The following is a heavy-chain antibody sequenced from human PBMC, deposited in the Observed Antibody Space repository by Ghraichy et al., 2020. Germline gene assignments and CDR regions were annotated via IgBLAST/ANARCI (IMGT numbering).Heavy chain of an antibody. J-gene: IGHJ5*02. Sequence: GGSLRLSCAASGFTFTNYAFSWVRQAPGKGLEWVSAISDTGDNTYYADSVKGRSTISRHNSKNTLYLQINSLSAEDTAVYYCAKETVRGVVRYFGPWGQGTLVTVSS. D-gene: IGHD3-10*01. V-gene: IGHV3-23*01. CDR2: ISDTGDNT. CDR1: GFTFTNYA. CDR3: AKETVRGVVRYFGP.